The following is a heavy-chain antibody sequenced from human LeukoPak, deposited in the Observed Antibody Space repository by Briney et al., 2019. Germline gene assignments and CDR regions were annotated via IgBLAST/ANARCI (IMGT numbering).Heavy chain of an antibody. V-gene: IGHV3-30*14. D-gene: IGHD2-15*01. CDR2: ISQTGSIE. J-gene: IGHJ6*03. Sequence: GRSLRLSCAASGFTFTTYVIHWVRQAPGKGLEWVAVISQTGSIETYADSVKGRFTISRDNSKNTVYLQMNSLKSEDTAVYYCARDRAVALPTYYYYMDVGGKGTTVTVSS. CDR3: ARDRAVALPTYYYYMDV. CDR1: GFTFTTYV.